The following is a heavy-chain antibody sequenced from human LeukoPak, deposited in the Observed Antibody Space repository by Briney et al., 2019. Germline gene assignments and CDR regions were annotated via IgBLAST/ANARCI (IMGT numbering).Heavy chain of an antibody. Sequence: PSGTLSLTCTVSGGSISSYYWSWIRRPAGKGLEWIGRIYTSGSTNYNPSLKSRVTMSVDTSKNQFSLKLSSVTAADTAVYYCARDTAVVTYYYYYYMDVWGKGTTVTVSS. D-gene: IGHD5-18*01. V-gene: IGHV4-4*07. CDR2: IYTSGST. CDR1: GGSISSYY. J-gene: IGHJ6*03. CDR3: ARDTAVVTYYYYYYMDV.